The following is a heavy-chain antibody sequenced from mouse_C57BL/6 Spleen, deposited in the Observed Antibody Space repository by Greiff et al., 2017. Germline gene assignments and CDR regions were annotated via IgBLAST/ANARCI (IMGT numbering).Heavy chain of an antibody. Sequence: QVHVKQSGAELAKPGASVKLSCKASGYTFTSYWMHWVKQRPGQGLEWIGYINPSSGYTKYNQKFKDKATLTADKSSSTAYMQLSSLTYEDSAVYYCAPYDYDGAWFAYWGQGTLVTVSA. CDR3: APYDYDGAWFAY. V-gene: IGHV1-7*01. CDR1: GYTFTSYW. CDR2: INPSSGYT. D-gene: IGHD2-4*01. J-gene: IGHJ3*01.